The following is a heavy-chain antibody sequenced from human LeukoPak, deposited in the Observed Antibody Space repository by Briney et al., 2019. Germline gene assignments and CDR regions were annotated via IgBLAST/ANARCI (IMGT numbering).Heavy chain of an antibody. V-gene: IGHV3-33*08. Sequence: GGSLRLSCSASGFTFSSYGMHWVRQAPGKGLEWVAVIWYDGSNKYYADSVKGRFTISRDNSKNTLYLQMNSLRAEDTAVYYCARGGRTMIVVVLDYWGQGTLVTVSS. D-gene: IGHD3-22*01. CDR2: IWYDGSNK. CDR3: ARGGRTMIVVVLDY. CDR1: GFTFSSYG. J-gene: IGHJ4*02.